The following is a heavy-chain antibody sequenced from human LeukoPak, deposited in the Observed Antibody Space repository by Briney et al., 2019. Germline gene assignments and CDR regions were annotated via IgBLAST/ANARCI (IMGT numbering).Heavy chain of an antibody. J-gene: IGHJ5*02. CDR1: GGSISSSSYY. CDR2: IYYSGST. CDR3: ARHCAVAGENWFDP. D-gene: IGHD6-19*01. V-gene: IGHV4-39*01. Sequence: PSETLSLTCTVSGGSISSSSYYWGWIRQPPGKWLEWIGSIYYSGSTYYNPSLKSRVTISVDTSKNQFSLKLSSVTAADTAVYYCARHCAVAGENWFDPWGQGTLVTVSS.